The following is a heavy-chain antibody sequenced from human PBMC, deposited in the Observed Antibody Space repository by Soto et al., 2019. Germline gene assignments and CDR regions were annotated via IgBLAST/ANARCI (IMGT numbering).Heavy chain of an antibody. J-gene: IGHJ4*02. V-gene: IGHV4-59*01. CDR3: ASHSSHWPFFDF. CDR1: GGSISSYY. CDR2: IYYTGLS. Sequence: PSETLSLTCTVSGGSISSYYWSWIRQPPGKRLEWIGYIYYTGLSNSNPSLNSRVTMSVDTSKNQFSLKLSSVTAADTAVYYCASHSSHWPFFDFWGQGTLVTVSS. D-gene: IGHD6-13*01.